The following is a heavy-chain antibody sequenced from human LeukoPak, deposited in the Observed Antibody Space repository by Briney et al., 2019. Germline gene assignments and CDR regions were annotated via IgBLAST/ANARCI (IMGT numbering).Heavy chain of an antibody. D-gene: IGHD3-9*01. Sequence: ASVRVSCKPSRYTFTGYFMHGVRQAPGQGLDWMGWINPNTGGTKYAQKLQGRVTMTRDTSIRTTCLELSTVTSDDTAVYFCARVHATGYFSLDLGYWGQGTLVTVSS. CDR3: ARVHATGYFSLDLGY. V-gene: IGHV1-2*02. CDR1: RYTFTGYF. J-gene: IGHJ4*02. CDR2: INPNTGGT.